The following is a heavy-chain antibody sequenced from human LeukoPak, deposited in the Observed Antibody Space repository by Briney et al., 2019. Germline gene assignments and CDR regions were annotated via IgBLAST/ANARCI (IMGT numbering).Heavy chain of an antibody. CDR1: GFTFSSRW. V-gene: IGHV3-74*01. Sequence: GGSLRLSCAASGFTFSSRWIHWVRQAPGKGLVWVSLINGDCTSTSYADSVKGRFTISRDNAKNTVYLQMSSLRVDDTAMYYCARGLAPSGFDPWGQGTLVTVSS. D-gene: IGHD3-10*01. CDR2: INGDCTST. J-gene: IGHJ5*02. CDR3: ARGLAPSGFDP.